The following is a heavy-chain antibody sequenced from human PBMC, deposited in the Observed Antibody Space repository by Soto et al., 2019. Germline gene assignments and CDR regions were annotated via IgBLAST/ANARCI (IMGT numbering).Heavy chain of an antibody. Sequence: QVQLVQSGAEVKKPGASVKVSCKASGYTFTSYGISWVRQAPGQGLEWMGWISAYNGNTNYAQKLQGRVTMTTATSTSTAYMELRSLRSDDTAVYYCARVSYAGGIAMVPRHWGQGTLVTVSS. CDR1: GYTFTSYG. CDR3: ARVSYAGGIAMVPRH. D-gene: IGHD5-18*01. V-gene: IGHV1-18*01. J-gene: IGHJ4*02. CDR2: ISAYNGNT.